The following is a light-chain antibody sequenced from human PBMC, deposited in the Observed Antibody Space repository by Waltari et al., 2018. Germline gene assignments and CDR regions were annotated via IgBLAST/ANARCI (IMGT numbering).Light chain of an antibody. Sequence: DVVMTQSPASLAVSLGERATIRCKSSQSLLDWSRGKNHLAWYQQKPGQPPKLLVYWASTREPGVPDRFSGSGSGTDFTLTISSLQAEDVATYYCHQYYTSPLTFGQGTRLEIK. V-gene: IGKV4-1*01. J-gene: IGKJ5*01. CDR1: QSLLDWSRGKNH. CDR3: HQYYTSPLT. CDR2: WAS.